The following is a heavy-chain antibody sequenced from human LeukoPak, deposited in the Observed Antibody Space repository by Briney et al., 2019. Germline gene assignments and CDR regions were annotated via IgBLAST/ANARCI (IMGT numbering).Heavy chain of an antibody. J-gene: IGHJ4*02. Sequence: SETLSLTCTVSGYSISSGYYWGWIRQPPGKGLEWIGSIYHSGSTYYNPSLKSRVTISVDTSKNQFSLKLSSVTAADTAMYYCAREVGATAIDYWGQGTLVTVSS. CDR3: AREVGATAIDY. CDR2: IYHSGST. CDR1: GYSISSGYY. V-gene: IGHV4-38-2*02. D-gene: IGHD1-26*01.